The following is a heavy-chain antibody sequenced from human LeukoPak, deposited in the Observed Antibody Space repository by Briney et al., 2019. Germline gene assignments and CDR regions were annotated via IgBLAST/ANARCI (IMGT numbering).Heavy chain of an antibody. J-gene: IGHJ6*02. CDR3: AREGIPGYYYYYGMDV. CDR2: ISYDGSNK. D-gene: IGHD6-13*01. Sequence: PGGSLRLSCAASGFTFSSYAMHWVRQAPGKGLEWVAVISYDGSNKYYADSVKGRFTISRDNSKNTLYLQMNSLRAEDTAVYYCAREGIPGYYYYYGMDVWGQGTTVTVSS. CDR1: GFTFSSYA. V-gene: IGHV3-30*04.